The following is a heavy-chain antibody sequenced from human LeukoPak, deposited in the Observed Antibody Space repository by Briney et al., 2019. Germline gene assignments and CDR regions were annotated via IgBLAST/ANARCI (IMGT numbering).Heavy chain of an antibody. J-gene: IGHJ4*02. CDR1: GGSFSGYY. V-gene: IGHV4-34*01. CDR3: ARDNPPQYNSGWFAY. Sequence: SETLSLTCAVYGGSFSGYYWSWIRQPPGKGLEWIGEINHSGSTNYNPSLKSRVTISVDTSKNQFSLKLSSVTAADTAVYYCARDNPPQYNSGWFAYWGQGTLVTVSS. D-gene: IGHD6-19*01. CDR2: INHSGST.